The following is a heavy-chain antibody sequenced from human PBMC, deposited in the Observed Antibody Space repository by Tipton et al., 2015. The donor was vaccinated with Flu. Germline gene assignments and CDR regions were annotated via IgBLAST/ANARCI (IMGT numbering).Heavy chain of an antibody. V-gene: IGHV1-8*03. CDR2: MNPNSGNT. J-gene: IGHJ3*02. D-gene: IGHD6-13*01. CDR1: GYTFTSYD. Sequence: QLVQSGAEVKKPGASVKVSCKASGYTFTSYDINWVRQATGQGLEWMGWMNPNSGNTGYAQKFQGRVTITRNTSISTAYMELSSLRSEDTAVYYCASRPPSSSSWTHGAFDIWGQGTMVTVSS. CDR3: ASRPPSSSSWTHGAFDI.